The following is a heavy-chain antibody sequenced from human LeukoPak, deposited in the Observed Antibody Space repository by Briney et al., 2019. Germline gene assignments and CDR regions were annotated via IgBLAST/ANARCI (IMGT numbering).Heavy chain of an antibody. Sequence: ASVKVSCKASGYFFAAYYVHWVRQAPGHGLEWMGWIKPNSGGNQFMQKFQGRVTMTRDTSISTAYMELSRLRSDDTAVYYCARGAGIAAAGTRYYFDYWGQGTLVTVSS. CDR3: ARGAGIAAAGTRYYFDY. CDR2: IKPNSGGN. J-gene: IGHJ4*02. D-gene: IGHD6-13*01. CDR1: GYFFAAYY. V-gene: IGHV1-2*02.